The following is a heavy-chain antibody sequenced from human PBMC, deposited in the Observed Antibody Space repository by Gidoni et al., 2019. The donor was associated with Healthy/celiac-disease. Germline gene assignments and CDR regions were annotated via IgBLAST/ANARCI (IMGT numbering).Heavy chain of an antibody. CDR2: ISQDGSNK. J-gene: IGHJ6*02. V-gene: IGHV3-30*18. CDR1: GFTFSSHG. Sequence: QVQLVESGGGVVQPGRSLRLSRAASGFTFSSHGMHWVRQAPGKGLEWVAVISQDGSNKYYADSVKGRFTISRDNSKNTLYLQMNSLRAEDTAVYYCAKDGAQSRGMDVWGQGTTVTVSS. CDR3: AKDGAQSRGMDV. D-gene: IGHD2-2*01.